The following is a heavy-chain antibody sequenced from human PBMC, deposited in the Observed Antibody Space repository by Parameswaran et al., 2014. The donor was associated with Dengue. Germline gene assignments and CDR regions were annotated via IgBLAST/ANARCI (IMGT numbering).Heavy chain of an antibody. Sequence: QAGGSLRLSCAASGFTFSSYAMSWVRQAPGKGLEWVSAISGSGGSTYYADSVKGRFTISRDNSKNTLYLQMNSLRAEDTAVYYCAKVLPRGAFLEWLSYFDYWGQGTLVTVS. V-gene: IGHV3-23*01. J-gene: IGHJ4*02. CDR2: ISGSGGST. D-gene: IGHD3-3*02. CDR1: GFTFSSYA. CDR3: AKVLPRGAFLEWLSYFDY.